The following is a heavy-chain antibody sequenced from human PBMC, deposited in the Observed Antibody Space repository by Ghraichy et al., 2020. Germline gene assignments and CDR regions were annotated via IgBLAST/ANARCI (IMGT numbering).Heavy chain of an antibody. Sequence: GGSLRLSCAASGFTFSSYGMHWVRQAPGKGLEWVAFIRYNGSNKYYADSVKGRFTISRDNSKNTLYLQMNSLRAEDTAVYYCAKDVREQLVRNYYYYYGMDVWGQGTTVTVSS. D-gene: IGHD6-6*01. J-gene: IGHJ6*02. V-gene: IGHV3-30*02. CDR2: IRYNGSNK. CDR3: AKDVREQLVRNYYYYYGMDV. CDR1: GFTFSSYG.